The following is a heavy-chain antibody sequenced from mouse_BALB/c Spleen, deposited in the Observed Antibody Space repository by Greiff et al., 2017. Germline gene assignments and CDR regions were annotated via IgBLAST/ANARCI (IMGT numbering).Heavy chain of an antibody. Sequence: QVQLKESGAELVRPGTSVKVSCKASGYAFTNYLIEWVKQRPGQGLEWIGVINPGSGGTNYNEKFKGKATLTADKSSSTAYMQLSSLTSDDSAVYYCARMRAMDYWGQGTSVTVSS. V-gene: IGHV1-54*01. CDR1: GYAFTNYL. CDR2: INPGSGGT. CDR3: ARMRAMDY. J-gene: IGHJ4*01.